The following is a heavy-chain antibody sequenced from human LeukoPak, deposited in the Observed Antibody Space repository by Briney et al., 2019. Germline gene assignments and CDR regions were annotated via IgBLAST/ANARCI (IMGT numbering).Heavy chain of an antibody. Sequence: ASVKVSCKASGYAFTSYYIHWVRQAPGQGLEWMGIINPRFGSSRHAQKFQGRVTITRDTSTSTVYMELSSLRSEDTAVYYCAREATSRLVPASAGKDFDYWGQGTLVTVSS. CDR3: AREATSRLVPASAGKDFDY. CDR2: INPRFGSS. CDR1: GYAFTSYY. V-gene: IGHV1-46*01. J-gene: IGHJ4*02. D-gene: IGHD6-13*01.